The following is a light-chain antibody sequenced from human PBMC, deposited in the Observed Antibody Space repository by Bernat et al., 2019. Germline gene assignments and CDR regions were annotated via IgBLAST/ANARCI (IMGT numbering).Light chain of an antibody. CDR3: QQHGSSLWT. V-gene: IGKV3-20*01. J-gene: IGKJ1*01. Sequence: EIVLTQSPGILSLSPGERATLSCRASQRFGSTYLAWYQQKPGQAPRLLIYGASSRATGIPDRFSGSGSGTDFTLSISRLEPEDFAVYYCQQHGSSLWTFGQGTKVESK. CDR2: GAS. CDR1: QRFGSTY.